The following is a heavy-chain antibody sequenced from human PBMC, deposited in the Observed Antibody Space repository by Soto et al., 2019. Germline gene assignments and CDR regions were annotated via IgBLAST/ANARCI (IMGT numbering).Heavy chain of an antibody. V-gene: IGHV1-2*02. CDR1: GYTFTGYY. CDR2: INPNSGGT. CDR3: ARLTITIFGVVIPDYHYGMDV. Sequence: ASVKVSCKASGYTFTGYYMHWVRQAPGQGLEWMGWINPNSGGTNYAQKFQGRVTMTRDTSISTAYMELSRLRSDDTAVYYCARLTITIFGVVIPDYHYGMDVWGQGTTVTVSS. J-gene: IGHJ6*02. D-gene: IGHD3-3*01.